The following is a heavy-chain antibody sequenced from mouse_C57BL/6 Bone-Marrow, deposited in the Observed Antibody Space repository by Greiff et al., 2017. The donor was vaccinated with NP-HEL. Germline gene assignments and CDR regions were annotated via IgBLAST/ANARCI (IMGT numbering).Heavy chain of an antibody. V-gene: IGHV14-4*01. J-gene: IGHJ4*01. Sequence: EVKLVESGAELVRPGASVKLSCTASGFNIKDDYMHWVKQRPEQGLEWIGWIDPENGDTEYASKFQGKATITADTSSNTAYLQLSSLTSEDTAVYYCTTFYYGSSPGLMDYWGQGTSVTVSS. CDR1: GFNIKDDY. CDR2: IDPENGDT. CDR3: TTFYYGSSPGLMDY. D-gene: IGHD1-1*01.